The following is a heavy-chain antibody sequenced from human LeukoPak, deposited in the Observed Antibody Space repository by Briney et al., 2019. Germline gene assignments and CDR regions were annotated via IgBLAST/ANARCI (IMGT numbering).Heavy chain of an antibody. CDR3: ARHQTSYGDHV. D-gene: IGHD4-17*01. V-gene: IGHV3-30-3*01. Sequence: SGGSLRLSCAATGFTFSNYAIHWGRQAPGKGLEWVAFISDDGSRQHYADSVKGRFTISRDNSKNTLNLQMNSLRAEDTAVYYCARHQTSYGDHVGGQGTLVTVSS. J-gene: IGHJ4*02. CDR2: ISDDGSRQ. CDR1: GFTFSNYA.